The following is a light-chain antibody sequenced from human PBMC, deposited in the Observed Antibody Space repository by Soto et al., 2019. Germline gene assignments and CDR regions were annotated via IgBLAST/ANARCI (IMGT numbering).Light chain of an antibody. J-gene: IGKJ4*01. Sequence: EIVLTQSPGTLSLSPGERATLSCRASQSVSSSYLAWYQQKPGQAPRLLIYGASSRATVIPDRFSGSGYGTDFPLTISSLEPEDVAVYYCQQYGSALLTFGGGTKVEIK. V-gene: IGKV3-20*01. CDR1: QSVSSSY. CDR3: QQYGSALLT. CDR2: GAS.